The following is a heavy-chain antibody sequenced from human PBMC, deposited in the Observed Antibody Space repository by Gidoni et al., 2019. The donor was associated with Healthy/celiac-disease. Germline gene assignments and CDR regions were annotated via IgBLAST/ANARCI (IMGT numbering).Heavy chain of an antibody. D-gene: IGHD2-15*01. CDR1: GGSISSSNW. CDR3: ARLYCSGGSCYSVWWFDP. Sequence: QVQLQESGPGLVKPSGTLSLTCAVSGGSISSSNWWSWVRQPPGKGLEWIGEIYHSGSTNYNPSLKCRVTISVDKSKNQFSLKLSSVTAADTAVYYCARLYCSGGSCYSVWWFDPWGQGTLVTVSS. V-gene: IGHV4-4*02. J-gene: IGHJ5*02. CDR2: IYHSGST.